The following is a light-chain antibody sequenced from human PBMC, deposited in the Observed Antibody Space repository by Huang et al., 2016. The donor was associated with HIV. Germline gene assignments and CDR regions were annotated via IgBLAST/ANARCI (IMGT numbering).Light chain of an antibody. J-gene: IGKJ2*01. CDR3: QQYYSPPYT. CDR2: WSS. Sequence: DIEMTQSPDSLTVSLGARAIINCKSSQAVLKNSNKKNYLAWYQQRPGPPPKVLIYWSSSQDSGVPDRFSGSGAGTDFNLTLSSLQAEDLAVYYCQQYYSPPYTFGQGTRLEI. V-gene: IGKV4-1*01. CDR1: QAVLKNSNKKNY.